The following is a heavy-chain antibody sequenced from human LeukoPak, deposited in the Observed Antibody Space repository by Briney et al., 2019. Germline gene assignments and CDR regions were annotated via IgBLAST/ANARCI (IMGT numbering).Heavy chain of an antibody. CDR3: AGAAAEGYYQYYFDY. Sequence: SETLSLTCTVSGGSISSSTYYWAWIRQPPGKGLEWIGSIYYSGSTYYNPSLKSRLTISVDTSKNQFSLKLSSVTAADTAVYYCAGAAAEGYYQYYFDYWGQGTLVTVSS. J-gene: IGHJ4*02. CDR1: GGSISSSTYY. CDR2: IYYSGST. D-gene: IGHD6-13*01. V-gene: IGHV4-39*07.